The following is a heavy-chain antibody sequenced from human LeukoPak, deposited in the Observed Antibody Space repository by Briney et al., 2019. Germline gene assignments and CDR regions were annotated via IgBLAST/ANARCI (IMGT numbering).Heavy chain of an antibody. Sequence: PGGSLRLSCVASGFTFSRDSMNWVRQAPGKGLEWVSYIYNTSGYIYYADAVKGRFTISRDNARNSLYLQMNNLSAEDTAVYYCARDTSGSYTITYFDSWGQGALVTVSS. CDR1: GFTFSRDS. J-gene: IGHJ4*02. V-gene: IGHV3-21*01. D-gene: IGHD3-10*01. CDR3: ARDTSGSYTITYFDS. CDR2: IYNTSGYI.